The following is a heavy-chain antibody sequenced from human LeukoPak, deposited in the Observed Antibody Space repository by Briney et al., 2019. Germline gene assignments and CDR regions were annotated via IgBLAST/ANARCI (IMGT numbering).Heavy chain of an antibody. Sequence: GGSLRLSCAASEFTFSSYAMSWVRQAPGKGLEWVSAISGSGGSTYYADSVKGRFTISRDNSKNTLYLQMNSLRAEDTAVYYCAKDSPVDYYDSSGYYGGAFDIWGQGTMVTVSS. CDR3: AKDSPVDYYDSSGYYGGAFDI. J-gene: IGHJ3*02. CDR1: EFTFSSYA. D-gene: IGHD3-22*01. V-gene: IGHV3-23*01. CDR2: ISGSGGST.